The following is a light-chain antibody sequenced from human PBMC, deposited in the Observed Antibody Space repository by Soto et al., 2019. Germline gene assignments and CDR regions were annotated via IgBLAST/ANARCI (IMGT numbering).Light chain of an antibody. CDR3: SSYAGSNIYVV. Sequence: QSALTQPPSASGSPGQSVTISYTGTGSDVGGYNYVSWYQHHPGKAPKLMLYEVSTRPSGVPDRFSGSKSGNTASLTVSGLQAEDEADYYCSSYAGSNIYVVFGGGTKVTVL. V-gene: IGLV2-8*01. CDR1: GSDVGGYNY. CDR2: EVS. J-gene: IGLJ2*01.